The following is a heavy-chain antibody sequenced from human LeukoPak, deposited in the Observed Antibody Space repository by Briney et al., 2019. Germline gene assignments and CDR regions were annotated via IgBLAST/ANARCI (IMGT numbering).Heavy chain of an antibody. J-gene: IGHJ6*02. CDR3: AREYRWEDTAMVTGYYYYYYGMDV. V-gene: IGHV1-18*01. CDR1: GYTFTSYG. CDR2: ISAYNGNT. Sequence: ASVKVSSKASGYTFTSYGISWVRQAPGQGLEWMGWISAYNGNTNYTQKLQGRVTMTTDTSTSTAYMELRSLRSDDTAVYYWAREYRWEDTAMVTGYYYYYYGMDVWGQGTPVTVSS. D-gene: IGHD5-18*01.